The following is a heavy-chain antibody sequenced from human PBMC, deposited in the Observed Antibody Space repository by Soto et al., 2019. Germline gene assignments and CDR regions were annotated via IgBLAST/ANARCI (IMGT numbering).Heavy chain of an antibody. D-gene: IGHD2-8*01. CDR3: AGLAHLGYCTNGVCDGMDV. J-gene: IGHJ6*02. V-gene: IGHV5-51*01. CDR1: GYSFTSYW. Sequence: RGESLKISCKGSGYSFTSYWIGWVRQMPGKGLEWMGIIYPGDSDTRYSPSFQGQVTISADKSISTAYLQWSSLKASDTAMYYCAGLAHLGYCTNGVCDGMDVWGQGTTVTVSS. CDR2: IYPGDSDT.